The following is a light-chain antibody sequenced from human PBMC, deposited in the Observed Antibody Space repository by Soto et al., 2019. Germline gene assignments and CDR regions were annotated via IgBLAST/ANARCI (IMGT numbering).Light chain of an antibody. Sequence: DIQMTQSHSTLSTYVGDRVTITCRSRQSLSSYLNWYQQKPGKAPKLLIYAASSLQSGVPSRFSGSGSGTDFTLTISSLQPEDFATYYCQQSYSTPLTFGGGTKVDIK. J-gene: IGKJ4*01. V-gene: IGKV1-39*01. CDR3: QQSYSTPLT. CDR1: QSLSSY. CDR2: AAS.